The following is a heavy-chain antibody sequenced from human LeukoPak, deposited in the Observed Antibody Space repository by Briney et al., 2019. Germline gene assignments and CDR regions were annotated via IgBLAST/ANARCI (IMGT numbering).Heavy chain of an antibody. CDR3: ARHNLWAFDY. D-gene: IGHD7-27*01. J-gene: IGHJ4*02. CDR1: GYSFTSYW. V-gene: IGHV5-51*01. CDR2: IHPGNSDT. Sequence: GESLKISCKASGYSFTSYWIGWVRQMPGRGLEYMAIIHPGNSDTRYSPSFQGQVTISADKSISTAFLQWSSLKASDTAIYYCARHNLWAFDYCDQGALVTVSS.